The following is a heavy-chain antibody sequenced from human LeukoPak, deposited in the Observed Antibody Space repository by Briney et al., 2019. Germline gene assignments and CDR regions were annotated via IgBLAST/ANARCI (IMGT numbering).Heavy chain of an antibody. CDR3: AREDSSRLYYYGMDV. V-gene: IGHV1-46*01. CDR1: GYTFTGYY. Sequence: ASVKASCKASGYTFTGYYMHWVRQAPGQGLEWMGIINPSGGSTSYAQKFQGRVTMTRDTSTSTVYMELSSLRSEDTAVYYCAREDSSRLYYYGMDVWGQGTTVTVSS. J-gene: IGHJ6*02. D-gene: IGHD6-13*01. CDR2: INPSGGST.